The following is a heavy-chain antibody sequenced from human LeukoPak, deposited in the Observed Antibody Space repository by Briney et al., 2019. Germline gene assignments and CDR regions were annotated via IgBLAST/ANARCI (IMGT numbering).Heavy chain of an antibody. CDR2: IIPIVGTA. V-gene: IGHV1-69*05. CDR1: GGTFSSYA. Sequence: SVKFSCKASGGTFSSYAISWVRQAPGQGLEWMGGIIPIVGTANYAQKFQGRVTITTDESTSTAYMELSSLRSDDTAVYYCARDPSITMIVVVITGEFDYWGQGTLVTVSS. CDR3: ARDPSITMIVVVITGEFDY. J-gene: IGHJ4*02. D-gene: IGHD3-22*01.